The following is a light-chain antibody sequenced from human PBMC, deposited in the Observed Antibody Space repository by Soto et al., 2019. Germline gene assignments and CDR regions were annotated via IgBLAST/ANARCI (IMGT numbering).Light chain of an antibody. V-gene: IGKV1-39*01. CDR3: QQSYSLPLT. J-gene: IGKJ3*01. CDR2: GAS. CDR1: QSISDY. Sequence: DIQMTQSPSSLSASVGDRVAITCRSSQSISDYLNWYQQKPGKALKLVIYGASNLQSGVPPRFSGSGSGSEFTLTISGLQPDDFAIYFCQQSYSLPLTFGPGTKVEIK.